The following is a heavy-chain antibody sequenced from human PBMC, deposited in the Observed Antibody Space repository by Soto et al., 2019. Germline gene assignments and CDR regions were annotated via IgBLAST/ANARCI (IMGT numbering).Heavy chain of an antibody. D-gene: IGHD6-19*01. Sequence: QVQLVQSGAEVKKPGSSVKVSCKASGGTFSSYAISWVRQAPGQGLEWMGGIIPIFGTANYAQKFQGRVTITADESTRTAYMELSSLRYEDTAVYYWASSIAVAGTAYYYYGMDVWGQGTTVTVSS. CDR2: IIPIFGTA. CDR1: GGTFSSYA. CDR3: ASSIAVAGTAYYYYGMDV. J-gene: IGHJ6*02. V-gene: IGHV1-69*01.